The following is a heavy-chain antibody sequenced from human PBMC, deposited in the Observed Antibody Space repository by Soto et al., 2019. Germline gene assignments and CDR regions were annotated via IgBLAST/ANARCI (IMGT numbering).Heavy chain of an antibody. D-gene: IGHD3-3*01. Sequence: SETLSLTCAVSGGSISSGGYSWSWMRQPPGKGLEWIGYIYHSGSTYYNPSLKSRVTISVDRSKNQFSLKLSSVTAADTAVYYCASRAVTIFGVAPFDYWGQGTLVTVSS. V-gene: IGHV4-30-2*01. CDR2: IYHSGST. CDR3: ASRAVTIFGVAPFDY. CDR1: GGSISSGGYS. J-gene: IGHJ4*02.